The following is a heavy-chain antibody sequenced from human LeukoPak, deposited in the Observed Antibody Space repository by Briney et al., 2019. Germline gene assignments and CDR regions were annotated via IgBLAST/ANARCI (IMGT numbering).Heavy chain of an antibody. V-gene: IGHV3-23*01. Sequence: GGSLRLSCAASGFTFSSYAMSWVRQAPGKGLEWVSAISGSGGSTYYADSVKGRFTISRDNSKNTLYLQMNSLRAEDTAVYYCAKVPYYYGSRDPFDYWGQGTLVTVSS. CDR2: ISGSGGST. D-gene: IGHD3-10*01. CDR3: AKVPYYYGSRDPFDY. J-gene: IGHJ4*02. CDR1: GFTFSSYA.